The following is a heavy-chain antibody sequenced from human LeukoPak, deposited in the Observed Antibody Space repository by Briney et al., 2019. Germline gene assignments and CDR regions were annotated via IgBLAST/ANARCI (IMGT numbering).Heavy chain of an antibody. D-gene: IGHD1-14*01. CDR3: AKDRRAIKPSRFDY. J-gene: IGHJ4*02. Sequence: PGGSLRLSCATSEFTFNIYAMSWVRQAPGKGLEWVSAISGSGGSTYYTDSVKGRFTISRDNSKNVVYLQMNSLRAEDTAVYYCAKDRRAIKPSRFDYWGQGTLVTVSS. V-gene: IGHV3-23*01. CDR2: ISGSGGST. CDR1: EFTFNIYA.